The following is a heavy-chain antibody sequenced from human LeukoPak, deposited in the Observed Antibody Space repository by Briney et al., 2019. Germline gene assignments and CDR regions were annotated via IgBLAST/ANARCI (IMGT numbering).Heavy chain of an antibody. Sequence: PGGSLRLSCAASGFTFSDYYMSWFRQAPGKGLEWVSYISSSGSTIYYADSVKGRFTISRDNSKNTLYLQMNSLRAEDTAVYYCARSKQWLGPGGYVPYGMDVWGQGTTVTVSS. J-gene: IGHJ6*02. V-gene: IGHV3-11*04. CDR3: ARSKQWLGPGGYVPYGMDV. D-gene: IGHD6-19*01. CDR1: GFTFSDYY. CDR2: ISSSGSTI.